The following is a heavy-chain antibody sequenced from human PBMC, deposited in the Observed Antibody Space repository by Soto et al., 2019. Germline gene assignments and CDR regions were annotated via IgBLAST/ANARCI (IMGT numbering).Heavy chain of an antibody. Sequence: SVKVSCKASGGTFYTYTFSWVRQAPGQGLEWTGSITPIYPTTNYAEKFQGRLTVTADGSTNTAYMELNSLTSEDTAVYYCARIPRYSFPTSDDLDSWGQGTLVTVSS. V-gene: IGHV1-69*13. CDR1: GGTFYTYT. CDR2: ITPIYPTT. D-gene: IGHD5-18*01. CDR3: ARIPRYSFPTSDDLDS. J-gene: IGHJ4*02.